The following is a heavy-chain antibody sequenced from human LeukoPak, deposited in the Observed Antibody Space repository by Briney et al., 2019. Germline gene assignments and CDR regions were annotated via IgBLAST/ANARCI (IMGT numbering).Heavy chain of an antibody. CDR1: GGSISSYY. V-gene: IGHV4-59*12. CDR3: ARYSGSYSNFDY. J-gene: IGHJ4*02. D-gene: IGHD3-10*01. CDR2: IYYSGST. Sequence: PSETLSLTCTVSGGSISSYYWSWIRQPPGKGLEWIGYIYYSGSTNYNPSLKTRVTISVDTSKNQFSLKLSSVTAADTAVYYCARYSGSYSNFDYWGQGTLVTVSS.